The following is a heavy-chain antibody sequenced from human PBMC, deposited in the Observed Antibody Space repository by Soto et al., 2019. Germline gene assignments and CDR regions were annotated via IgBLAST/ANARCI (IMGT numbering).Heavy chain of an antibody. V-gene: IGHV4-59*02. CDR1: GGSVSTYY. Sequence: AQTLSLTCTASGGSVSTYYWSWIRQPPVKGLEWIGDIYYSGRTNYNPSLKSRVTISMDPSKNQFSLKLTSVTAADKTVYYCARQQLLPYYYALDVWGQRTTVTISS. CDR3: ARQQLLPYYYALDV. CDR2: IYYSGRT. J-gene: IGHJ6*02. D-gene: IGHD6-13*01.